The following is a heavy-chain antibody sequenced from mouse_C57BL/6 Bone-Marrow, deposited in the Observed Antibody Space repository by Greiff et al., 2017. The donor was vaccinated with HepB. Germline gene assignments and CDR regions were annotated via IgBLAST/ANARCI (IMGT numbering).Heavy chain of an antibody. CDR1: GFNIKDDY. CDR3: TTIITTVVAKDFDY. Sequence: VQLQQSGAELVRPGASVKLSCTASGFNIKDDYMHWVKQRPEQGLEWIGWIDPENGDTEYASKFQGKATITADTYSNTAYLQLSSLTSEDTAVYYCTTIITTVVAKDFDYWGKGTTLTVSS. CDR2: IDPENGDT. J-gene: IGHJ2*01. V-gene: IGHV14-4*01. D-gene: IGHD1-1*01.